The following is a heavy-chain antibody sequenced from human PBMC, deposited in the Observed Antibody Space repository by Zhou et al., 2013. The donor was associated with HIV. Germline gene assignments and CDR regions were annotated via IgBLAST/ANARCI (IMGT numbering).Heavy chain of an antibody. CDR2: MTPESGNT. J-gene: IGHJ4*02. Sequence: QVQLVQSGAEVKEPGASVKVSCRASGYTFTDYDVNWVRQAAGQGLEWMGWMTPESGNTGYAQKFQGRITITRDTSVSTTYMELTSLRSEDTAVYYCARNYYGSGSYYPFDYWGQGTLVTVSS. V-gene: IGHV1-8*03. D-gene: IGHD3-10*01. CDR3: ARNYYGSGSYYPFDY. CDR1: GYTFTDYD.